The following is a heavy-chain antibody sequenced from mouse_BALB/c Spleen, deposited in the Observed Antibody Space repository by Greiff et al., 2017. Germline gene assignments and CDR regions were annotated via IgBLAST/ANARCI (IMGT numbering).Heavy chain of an antibody. CDR1: GFTFSSFG. CDR3: AGEDSVFAY. Sequence: DVQLVESGGGLVQPGGSRTLSCAASGFTFSSFGMHWVRQAPEKGLEWVAYISSGSSTIYYADTVTGRFTISRDNTKNTLFLQMTNQRSEDTAMCYCAGEDSVFAYWGQGTLVTVSA. V-gene: IGHV5-17*02. J-gene: IGHJ3*01. CDR2: ISSGSSTI.